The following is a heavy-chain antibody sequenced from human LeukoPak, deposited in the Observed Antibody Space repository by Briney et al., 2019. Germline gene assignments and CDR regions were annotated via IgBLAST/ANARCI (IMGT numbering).Heavy chain of an antibody. CDR3: ARGRLGELSSATHYYYYGMDV. CDR2: IYYSGST. J-gene: IGHJ6*02. V-gene: IGHV4-61*01. CDR1: GGSVSSGSYY. Sequence: SETLSLTCTVSGGSVSSGSYYWSWIRQPPGKGLEWIGYIYYSGSTNHNPSLKSRVTISVDTSKNQFSLKLSSVTAADTAVYYCARGRLGELSSATHYYYYGMDVWGQGTTVTVSS. D-gene: IGHD3-16*02.